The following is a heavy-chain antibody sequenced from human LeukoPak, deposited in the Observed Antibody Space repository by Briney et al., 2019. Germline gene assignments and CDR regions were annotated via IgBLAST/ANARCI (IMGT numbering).Heavy chain of an antibody. V-gene: IGHV3-64*01. Sequence: AGTLTLSCAASGFSFTDYTMYWVRQAPRTGLEQVACISADGADTGQANSVKGRFTISRVNSKNTLYLQMGSLRPEDMAVYYCVRGGWQFLGHFDSGGQGTPVTVSS. CDR3: VRGGWQFLGHFDS. CDR1: GFSFTDYT. CDR2: ISADGADT. D-gene: IGHD3-3*01. J-gene: IGHJ4*02.